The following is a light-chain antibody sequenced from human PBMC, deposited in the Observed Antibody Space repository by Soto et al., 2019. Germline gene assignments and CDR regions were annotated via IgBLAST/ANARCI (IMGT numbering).Light chain of an antibody. CDR2: EVS. Sequence: QSALTQPRSVSGSPGQSVTISCTGTSSDVGGYNYVSWYQQHPGKAPKLMIYEVSNRPSGVSNRFSGSKSGNTASLTISGLHAEDEADYYCSSYTSISTLVFGGGTKLTVL. V-gene: IGLV2-14*01. CDR1: SSDVGGYNY. J-gene: IGLJ2*01. CDR3: SSYTSISTLV.